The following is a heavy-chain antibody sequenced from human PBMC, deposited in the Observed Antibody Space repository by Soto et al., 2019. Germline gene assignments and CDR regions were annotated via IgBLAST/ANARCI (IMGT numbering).Heavy chain of an antibody. D-gene: IGHD4-17*01. CDR1: GFTFSDYY. Sequence: QVQLVESGGGLVKPGGSLRLSCAASGFTFSDYYMSWIRQAPGKGLEWVSYISSSSSYTNYADSVKGRFTISRDNAKNSLYLQMNSLRAEDTAVYYCARALIDYGDYVDAFDIWGQGTMVTVSS. CDR2: ISSSSSYT. V-gene: IGHV3-11*05. CDR3: ARALIDYGDYVDAFDI. J-gene: IGHJ3*02.